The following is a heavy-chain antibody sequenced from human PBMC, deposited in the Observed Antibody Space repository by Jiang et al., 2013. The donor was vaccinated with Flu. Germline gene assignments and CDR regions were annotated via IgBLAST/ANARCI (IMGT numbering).Heavy chain of an antibody. CDR1: GYPFNTYA. J-gene: IGHJ4*02. CDR3: ARGGRAGSSGWYDYFEY. CDR2: IDTKTGAP. V-gene: IGHV7-4-1*02. D-gene: IGHD6-19*01. Sequence: QSGSELKKPGASVKVSCKASGYPFNTYAINWVRQVPGLGLEWMGWIDTKTGAPMYAQGFTGRFVFSLDTSVSTAYLQISSLKAEDTAVYYCARGGRAGSSGWYDYFEYWGQGTLVTVSS.